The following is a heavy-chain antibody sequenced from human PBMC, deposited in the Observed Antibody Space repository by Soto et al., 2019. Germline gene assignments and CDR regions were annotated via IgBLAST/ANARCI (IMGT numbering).Heavy chain of an antibody. D-gene: IGHD7-27*01. Sequence: PVESLKISCKDSGYRFTSYWIGWVRQMPGKGLEWMGFIYVDDSDTRYSPSFQGQVTISADESISTAYLQWSSLTASDTAMYYCARVRINRGNFRSFDYGGKGPLVPVSS. CDR3: ARVRINRGNFRSFDY. J-gene: IGHJ4*02. V-gene: IGHV5-51*01. CDR2: IYVDDSDT. CDR1: GYRFTSYW.